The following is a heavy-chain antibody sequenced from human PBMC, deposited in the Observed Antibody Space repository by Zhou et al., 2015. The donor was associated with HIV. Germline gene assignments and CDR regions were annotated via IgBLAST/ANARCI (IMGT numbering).Heavy chain of an antibody. V-gene: IGHV1-8*01. CDR2: LNPQTGSA. CDR3: TRGRWEVPDAY. CDR1: GYSFSSYD. D-gene: IGHD1-26*01. J-gene: IGHJ4*02. Sequence: QVLLVQSGAEVKKPGASVKVSCRASGYSFSSYDINWIRQAPGQGLEWMGWLNPQTGSAVYAQKFQGRVTMTRNTSIRTVYMQLSGLTSEDTAIYYCTRGRWEVPDAYWGQGTLVTVSP.